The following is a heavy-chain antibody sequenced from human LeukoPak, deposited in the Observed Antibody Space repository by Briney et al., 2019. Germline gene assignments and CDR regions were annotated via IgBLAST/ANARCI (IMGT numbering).Heavy chain of an antibody. J-gene: IGHJ6*03. V-gene: IGHV1-69*13. CDR1: GGTFSSYA. Sequence: GASVKVSCKASGGTFSSYAISWVRQAPGQGLEWMGGIIPIFGTANYAQKFQGRVTITADESTSTAYMELSSLRSEDTAVYYCAIQGDQLLSPPYYYYMDVWGKGTTVTVSS. CDR2: IIPIFGTA. CDR3: AIQGDQLLSPPYYYYMDV. D-gene: IGHD2-2*01.